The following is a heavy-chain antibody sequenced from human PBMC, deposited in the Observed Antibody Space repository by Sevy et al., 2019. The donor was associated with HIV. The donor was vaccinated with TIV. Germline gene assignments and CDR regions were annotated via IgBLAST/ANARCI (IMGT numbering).Heavy chain of an antibody. J-gene: IGHJ5*02. CDR2: LYSAGST. V-gene: IGHV3-53*01. CDR3: AGDPPKGSRGSWFDT. CDR1: GLTVSSNY. D-gene: IGHD3-10*01. Sequence: GGSLRLSCAASGLTVSSNYMSWVRQAPGKGLEWVSTLYSAGSTFYAESVKGRFTISRDNSKNTLYLQMNSLRAEDTAVYYCAGDPPKGSRGSWFDTWGQGTLVTVSS.